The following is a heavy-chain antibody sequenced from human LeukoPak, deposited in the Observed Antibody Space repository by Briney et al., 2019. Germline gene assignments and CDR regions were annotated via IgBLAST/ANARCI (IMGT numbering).Heavy chain of an antibody. CDR1: GFSIGTGYS. Sequence: PSETLSLTCSVSGFSIGTGYSWGWIRQPPGKGLEWIGTIYHRGNTYYNPSLMSRVTISLDTSKNQFSLRLTSVTAADTALYYCAREVESWFGDLLPYFDSWGQGTQVTVSS. V-gene: IGHV4-38-2*02. CDR3: AREVESWFGDLLPYFDS. D-gene: IGHD3-10*01. CDR2: IYHRGNT. J-gene: IGHJ4*02.